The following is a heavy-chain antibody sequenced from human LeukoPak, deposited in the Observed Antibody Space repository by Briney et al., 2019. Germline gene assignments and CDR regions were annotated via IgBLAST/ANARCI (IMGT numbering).Heavy chain of an antibody. CDR2: INHSGST. J-gene: IGHJ6*03. Sequence: PSETLSLTCAVYGGSFSGYYWSWIRQPPGKGLEWIGEINHSGSTNYNPSLKSRVTISVDTSKNQFSLKLSSVTAADTAVYYCARRPYGGRSYYYYYYMDVWGKGTTVTISS. CDR3: ARRPYGGRSYYYYYYMDV. CDR1: GGSFSGYY. D-gene: IGHD4-23*01. V-gene: IGHV4-34*01.